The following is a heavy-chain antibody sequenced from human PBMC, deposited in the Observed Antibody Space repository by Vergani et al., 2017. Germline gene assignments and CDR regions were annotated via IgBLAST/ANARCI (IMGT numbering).Heavy chain of an antibody. CDR1: GFTFTSSA. J-gene: IGHJ6*02. D-gene: IGHD3-10*01. Sequence: QMQLVQSGPEVKKPGTSVKVSCKASGFTFTSSAMQWVRQARGQRLEWIGWIVVGSGNTNYAQKFQERVTITRDMSTSTAYMELSSLRSEDTAVYYCAADHGGTHVHYYYGMDVWGQGTTVTVSS. CDR2: IVVGSGNT. CDR3: AADHGGTHVHYYYGMDV. V-gene: IGHV1-58*02.